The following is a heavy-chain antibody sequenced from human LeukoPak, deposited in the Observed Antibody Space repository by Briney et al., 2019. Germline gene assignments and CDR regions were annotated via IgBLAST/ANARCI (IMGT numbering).Heavy chain of an antibody. Sequence: SETLSLTCTVSGGSISSSSYYWGWIRQPPGEGLEWIGSIYYSGSAYYNPSLKSRVTISVDTSKNQFSLKLSSVTAADTAVYYCATLWFGELFPVDYWGQGTLVTVSS. CDR1: GGSISSSSYY. V-gene: IGHV4-39*01. D-gene: IGHD3-10*01. CDR3: ATLWFGELFPVDY. J-gene: IGHJ4*02. CDR2: IYYSGSA.